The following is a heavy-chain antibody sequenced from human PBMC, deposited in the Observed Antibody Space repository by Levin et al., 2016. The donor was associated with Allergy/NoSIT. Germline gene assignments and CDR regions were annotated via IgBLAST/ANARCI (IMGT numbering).Heavy chain of an antibody. J-gene: IGHJ4*02. V-gene: IGHV3-49*02. D-gene: IGHD6-25*01. CDR2: IRDKAYGGTT. Sequence: WIRQPPGKGLEWVGFIRDKAYGGTTVYAASVKGRFTISRDDSKSIAYLQMDSLKIEDTAVYYCTRDSGTYWGQGTLVTVSS. CDR3: TRDSGTY.